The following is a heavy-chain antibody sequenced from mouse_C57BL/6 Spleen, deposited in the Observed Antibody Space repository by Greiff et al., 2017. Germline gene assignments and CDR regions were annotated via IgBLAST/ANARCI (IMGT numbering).Heavy chain of an antibody. J-gene: IGHJ4*01. V-gene: IGHV1-85*01. CDR1: GYTFTSYD. CDR2: IYPRDGST. D-gene: IGHD1-1*01. Sequence: VKLVESGPELVKPGASVKLSCKASGYTFTSYDINWVKQRPGQGLEWIGWIYPRDGSTKYNEKFKGKATLTVDTSSSTAYMELHSLTSEDSAVYFCARRGYYYGSSYAMDYWGQGTSVTVSS. CDR3: ARRGYYYGSSYAMDY.